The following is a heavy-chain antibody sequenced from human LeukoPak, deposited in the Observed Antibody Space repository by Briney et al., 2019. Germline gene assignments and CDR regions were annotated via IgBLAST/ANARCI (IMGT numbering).Heavy chain of an antibody. V-gene: IGHV4-31*03. J-gene: IGHJ4*02. CDR1: GGSISSGGYY. Sequence: SETLSLTCTVSGGSISSGGYYLSWIRQHPGKGLESIGYIYYSGSTYHNPSLKSRVTISVDTSKNQFSLKLSSVTAADTAVYYCARGTTTVVPYYFDYWGQGTLVTVSS. D-gene: IGHD4-23*01. CDR2: IYYSGST. CDR3: ARGTTTVVPYYFDY.